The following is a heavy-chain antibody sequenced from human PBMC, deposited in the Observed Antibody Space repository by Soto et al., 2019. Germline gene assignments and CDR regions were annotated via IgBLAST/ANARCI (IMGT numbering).Heavy chain of an antibody. CDR2: INAGNGNT. D-gene: IGHD4-17*01. J-gene: IGHJ1*01. Sequence: ASVKVSCKASGYTFTIYAMHWVRQAPGQRLEWMGWINAGNGNTKYSQKFQGRVTITRDTSASTAYMELSSLRSEDTAVYYCARVYGDYALGYFQHWGQGTLVTVSS. CDR3: ARVYGDYALGYFQH. V-gene: IGHV1-3*01. CDR1: GYTFTIYA.